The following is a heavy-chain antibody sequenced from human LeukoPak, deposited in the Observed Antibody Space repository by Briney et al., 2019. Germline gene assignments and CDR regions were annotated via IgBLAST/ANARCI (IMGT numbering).Heavy chain of an antibody. CDR1: GFTFSGYG. V-gene: IGHV3-30*18. D-gene: IGHD1-26*01. J-gene: IGHJ4*02. CDR2: ISYDGSNK. CDR3: AKSWGSYLFDY. Sequence: GGSLRLSCAASGFTFSGYGMHWVRQAPGKGLEWVAVISYDGSNKYYADSVKGRFTISRDNSKNTLYLQMNSLRAEDTAVYYCAKSWGSYLFDYWGQGTLVTVSS.